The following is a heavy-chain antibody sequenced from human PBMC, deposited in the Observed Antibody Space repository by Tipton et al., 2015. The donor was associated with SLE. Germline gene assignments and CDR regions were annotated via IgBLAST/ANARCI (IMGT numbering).Heavy chain of an antibody. J-gene: IGHJ6*02. V-gene: IGHV4-34*01. D-gene: IGHD6-19*01. Sequence: TLSLTCTVSGGSSSGYYWTWIRQPPGKGLEWIGDINHGGSTNHNPSLKSRVTFSIDASKNQFSLKLSSVSAADTAVYYCARRGGWAHYYYYGMDVWGQGTTVTVSS. CDR1: GGSSSGYY. CDR3: ARRGGWAHYYYYGMDV. CDR2: INHGGST.